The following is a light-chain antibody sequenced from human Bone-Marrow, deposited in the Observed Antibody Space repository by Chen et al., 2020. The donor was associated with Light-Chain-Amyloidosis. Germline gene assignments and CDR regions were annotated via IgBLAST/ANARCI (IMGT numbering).Light chain of an antibody. CDR3: QVWDRSSDRPV. Sequence: SYVLTHPSSVSGAPGPTATIACGGNNIGSTSVHWYQQPPGRAPLLVVYDNSDRPSGIPVRLSGSNSGNTATLTISRVEAVDEADYYCQVWDRSSDRPVFGGGTKLTVL. CDR2: DNS. J-gene: IGLJ3*02. V-gene: IGLV3-21*02. CDR1: NIGSTS.